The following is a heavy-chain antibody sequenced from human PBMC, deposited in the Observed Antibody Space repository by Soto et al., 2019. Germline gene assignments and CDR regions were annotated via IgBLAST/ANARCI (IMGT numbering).Heavy chain of an antibody. V-gene: IGHV4-38-2*01. J-gene: IGHJ4*02. CDR1: GYSISSGYF. CDR2: IYHSGST. D-gene: IGHD6-19*01. Sequence: SETLSLTCAVSGYSISSGYFWGWIRQPPGKGLEWIGSIYHSGSTYYNPSIKSRVTISVDTTKNQFSLKLSSVTAADTAVYFCARGDSSGWHGVADFCGQGILVTVS. CDR3: ARGDSSGWHGVADF.